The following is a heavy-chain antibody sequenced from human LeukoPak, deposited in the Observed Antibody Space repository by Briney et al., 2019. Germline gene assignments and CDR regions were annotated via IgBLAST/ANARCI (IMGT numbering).Heavy chain of an antibody. CDR2: ISYDGSNK. Sequence: GGSLRLSCAASGFTYHNYAMHWVRQAPGKGLEWVAVISYDGSNKYYAESVKGRFTISRDNSKNTLYLQMNSLRVEDTAVYYCAREATSYYVYYFDYWGQGTLVTVSS. V-gene: IGHV3-30*04. J-gene: IGHJ4*02. CDR1: GFTYHNYA. D-gene: IGHD1-26*01. CDR3: AREATSYYVYYFDY.